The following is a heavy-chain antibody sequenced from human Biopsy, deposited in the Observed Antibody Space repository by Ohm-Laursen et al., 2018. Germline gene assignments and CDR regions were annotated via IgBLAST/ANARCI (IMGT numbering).Heavy chain of an antibody. CDR2: ISNSGTT. Sequence: SQTLSFTCSVSGGSVSDSFHFWSWIRQPPGKGLQWIGSISNSGTTKSSPSLKSRVNISLHTSKNQLSLKLNSVTAADTAVYYCARLSTLFGVADFTDDWSQGTLVTVSS. J-gene: IGHJ4*02. CDR1: GGSVSDSFHF. V-gene: IGHV4-61*01. D-gene: IGHD3-3*01. CDR3: ARLSTLFGVADFTDD.